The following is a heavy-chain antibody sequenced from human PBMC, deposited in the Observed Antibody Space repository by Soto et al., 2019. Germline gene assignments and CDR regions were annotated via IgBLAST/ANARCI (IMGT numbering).Heavy chain of an antibody. V-gene: IGHV1-46*01. D-gene: IGHD1-26*01. CDR1: GYIFIHCF. CDR3: ARSLGETTSLFDY. J-gene: IGHJ4*02. CDR2: INPSSGTT. Sequence: QVQLVQSGAEMKQPGASVKLSCQASGYIFIHCFMHWVRQAPGQGLEWMGGINPSSGTTTYAQKFQGRVTGTRDTSTSTVYMERSSLGSGDTDMYYCARSLGETTSLFDYWGQGSLVTVSA.